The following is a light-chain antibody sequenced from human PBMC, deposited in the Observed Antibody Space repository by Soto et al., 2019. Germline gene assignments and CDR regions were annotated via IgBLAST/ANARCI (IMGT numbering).Light chain of an antibody. CDR1: QSVSSY. CDR3: QQYQNLWT. CDR2: DAS. Sequence: EIVLTQSQAPLSLSPVERATLSCRASQSVSSYLAWYQQKPGQAPRLLIYDASNRATGIPARFRGSGSGTEFTLTISGLQSEDFALYYCQQYQNLWTFGQGTKVDIK. V-gene: IGKV3-11*01. J-gene: IGKJ1*01.